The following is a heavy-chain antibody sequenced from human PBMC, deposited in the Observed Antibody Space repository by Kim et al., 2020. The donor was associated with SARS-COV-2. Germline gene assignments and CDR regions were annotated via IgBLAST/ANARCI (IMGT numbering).Heavy chain of an antibody. V-gene: IGHV4-4*02. CDR1: GGSISSSNW. Sequence: SETLSLTCAVSGGSISSSNWWSWVRQPPGKGLEWIGEIYHSGSTNYNPSLKSRVTISVDKSKNQFSLKLSSVTAADTAVYYCARDRLLWFGERAYGMDVWGQGTTVTVSS. CDR3: ARDRLLWFGERAYGMDV. J-gene: IGHJ6*02. D-gene: IGHD3-10*01. CDR2: IYHSGST.